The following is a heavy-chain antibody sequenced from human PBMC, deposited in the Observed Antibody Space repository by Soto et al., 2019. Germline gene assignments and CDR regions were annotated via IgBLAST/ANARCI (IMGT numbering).Heavy chain of an antibody. D-gene: IGHD6-13*01. J-gene: IGHJ6*03. V-gene: IGHV3-23*01. Sequence: GGSLRLSCAASGFTFSSYAMSWVRQAPGKGLEWVSAISGSGGSTYYADSVKGRFTISRDNSKNTLYLQMNSLRAEDTAVYYCATKMNWYHDYYYYYMDVWGKGTTVTVSS. CDR2: ISGSGGST. CDR3: ATKMNWYHDYYYYYMDV. CDR1: GFTFSSYA.